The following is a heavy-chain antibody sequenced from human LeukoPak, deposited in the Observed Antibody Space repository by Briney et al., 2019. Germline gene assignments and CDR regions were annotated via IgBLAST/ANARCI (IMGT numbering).Heavy chain of an antibody. Sequence: GGSLRLSCAASKFTFSSYTMHWVRRAPGKGLDWVAVISYDGRNKYYGDSVKGRFTISRDNSKNTLYLQMNSLRPEDTAIYYCARESRDTAMATDYWGQGTLVTVSS. CDR2: ISYDGRNK. CDR1: KFTFSSYT. D-gene: IGHD5-18*01. J-gene: IGHJ4*02. V-gene: IGHV3-30*04. CDR3: ARESRDTAMATDY.